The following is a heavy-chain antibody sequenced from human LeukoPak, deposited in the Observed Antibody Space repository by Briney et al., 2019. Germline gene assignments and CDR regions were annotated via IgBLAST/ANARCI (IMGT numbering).Heavy chain of an antibody. CDR3: ARDPSYYDSSGPFDI. Sequence: GGSLRLSCAASAFSFSSYVIHWVRQAPGKGLEWVAAISSDGSNKYYADSVKGRFTISRDNSKNTLYLQMNSLRAEDTAVYYCARDPSYYDSSGPFDIWGQGTMVTVSS. V-gene: IGHV3-30-3*01. CDR2: ISSDGSNK. CDR1: AFSFSSYV. J-gene: IGHJ3*02. D-gene: IGHD3-22*01.